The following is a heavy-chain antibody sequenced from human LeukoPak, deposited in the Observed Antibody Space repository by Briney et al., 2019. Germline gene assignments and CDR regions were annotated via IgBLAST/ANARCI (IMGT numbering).Heavy chain of an antibody. CDR1: GGSFSGYY. V-gene: IGHV4-34*01. D-gene: IGHD4-11*01. CDR3: ARDDSNYGRYYYYGMDV. CDR2: INHSGST. Sequence: SETLSLTCAVYGGSFSGYYWSWIRQPPRKGLEWIGEINHSGSTNYNPSLKSRVTISVDTSKNQFSLKLSSVTAADTAAYYCARDDSNYGRYYYYGMDVWGQGTTVTVSS. J-gene: IGHJ6*02.